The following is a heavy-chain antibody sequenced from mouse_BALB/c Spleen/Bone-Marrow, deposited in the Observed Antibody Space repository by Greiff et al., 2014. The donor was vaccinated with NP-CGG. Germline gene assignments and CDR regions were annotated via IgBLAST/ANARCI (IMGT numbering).Heavy chain of an antibody. Sequence: EVQLVESGPGLVKPSQSLSLTCTVTGYSITSDYAWSWIRQFPGNKLEWMGYISYSGSTSYNPSLKSRISITRDTSKNQFFLQLNSVTTEDTATYYCARYDYDVGYFDYWGQGTTLTVSS. CDR2: ISYSGST. CDR3: ARYDYDVGYFDY. J-gene: IGHJ2*01. CDR1: GYSITSDYA. V-gene: IGHV3-2*02. D-gene: IGHD2-4*01.